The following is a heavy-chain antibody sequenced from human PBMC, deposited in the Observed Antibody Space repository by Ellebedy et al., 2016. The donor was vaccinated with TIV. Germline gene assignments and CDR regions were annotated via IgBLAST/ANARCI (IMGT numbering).Heavy chain of an antibody. CDR3: ARGRITMVRGAGAWFNP. D-gene: IGHD3-10*01. CDR2: INHSGST. J-gene: IGHJ5*02. Sequence: SETLSLTXAVYGGSFSGYYWSWIRQPPGKGLEWIGEINHSGSTNYNPSLKSRVTISVDTSKNQFSLKLSSVTAADTAVYYRARGRITMVRGAGAWFNPWGQGTLVTVSS. V-gene: IGHV4-34*01. CDR1: GGSFSGYY.